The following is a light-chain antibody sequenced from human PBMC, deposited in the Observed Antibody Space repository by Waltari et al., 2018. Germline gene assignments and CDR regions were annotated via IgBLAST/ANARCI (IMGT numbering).Light chain of an antibody. Sequence: QSVLTQPPSASGTPGQRVTISCSGRSSNIGSNYVYWYQQLPGTAPKLLIYRNNQRPSGVPDRFSGSKSGTSASLAISGLRSDDEADYYCATWDDSLSGPVFGGGTKVTVL. CDR3: ATWDDSLSGPV. V-gene: IGLV1-47*01. CDR1: SSNIGSNY. J-gene: IGLJ2*01. CDR2: RNN.